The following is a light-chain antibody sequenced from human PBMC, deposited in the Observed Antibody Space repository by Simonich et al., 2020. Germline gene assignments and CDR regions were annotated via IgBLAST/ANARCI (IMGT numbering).Light chain of an antibody. V-gene: IGKV4-1*01. J-gene: IGKJ2*01. CDR1: QSVLYSSNNKNY. CDR2: WAS. Sequence: DIVMTQSPDSLAVSLGERATINCKSSQSVLYSSNNKNYLAWYHQKPGQPPKLLIYWASTRESGDPDRFSGSGSGTDFTLTTSSLQAEDVAVYYCQQYYSTPYTFGQGTKLEIK. CDR3: QQYYSTPYT.